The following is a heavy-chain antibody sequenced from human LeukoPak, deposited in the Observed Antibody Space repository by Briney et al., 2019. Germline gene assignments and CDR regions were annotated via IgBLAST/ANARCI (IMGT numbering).Heavy chain of an antibody. CDR1: GYTLTELS. Sequence: ASVKVSCKVSGYTLTELSMHWVRQAPGKGLEWMGGFDPEDGETIYAQKFQGRVTMTEDTSTDTAYMELSSLRSEDTAVYYCATYSGGAAAETLFGDYWGQGTLVTVSS. CDR2: FDPEDGET. V-gene: IGHV1-24*01. CDR3: ATYSGGAAAETLFGDY. D-gene: IGHD3-3*01. J-gene: IGHJ4*02.